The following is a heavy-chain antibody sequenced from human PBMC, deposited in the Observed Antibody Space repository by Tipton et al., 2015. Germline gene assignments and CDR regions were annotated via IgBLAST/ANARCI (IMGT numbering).Heavy chain of an antibody. CDR2: IYHSGSA. D-gene: IGHD3-22*01. V-gene: IGHV4-4*02. J-gene: IGHJ4*02. CDR3: ARSRGASDSSGLGGY. CDR1: GDYINSSKW. Sequence: TLSLTCTVSGDYINSSKWWNWVRQPPGKGLEWIGQIYHSGSANYNPSLKSRVSISVDTSKNQFSLKLTSVTAADTAVYYCARSRGASDSSGLGGYWGQGTLVTVSS.